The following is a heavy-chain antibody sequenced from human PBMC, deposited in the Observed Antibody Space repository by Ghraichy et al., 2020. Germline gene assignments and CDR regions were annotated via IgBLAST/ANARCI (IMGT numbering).Heavy chain of an antibody. CDR3: ARVPDYGPKNWFDP. J-gene: IGHJ5*02. Sequence: SETLSLTCTVSGGSVSSGSYYWNWIRQPPGKGLEWIGYIYYSGSTNSNPSLKSRVTISVDTSKNQFSLKLSSVTAADTAVYYCARVPDYGPKNWFDPWGQGTLVTVSS. V-gene: IGHV4-61*01. CDR2: IYYSGST. D-gene: IGHD4-17*01. CDR1: GGSVSSGSYY.